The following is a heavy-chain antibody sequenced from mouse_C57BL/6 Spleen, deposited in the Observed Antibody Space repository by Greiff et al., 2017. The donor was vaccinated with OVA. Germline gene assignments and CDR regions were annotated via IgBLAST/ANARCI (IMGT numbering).Heavy chain of an antibody. V-gene: IGHV5-17*01. Sequence: EVNLVESGGGLVKPGGSLKLSCAASGFTFSDYGMHWVRQAPEKGLEWVAYISSGSSTIYYADTVKGRFTISRDNAKNTLFLQMTSLRTEDTAMYYCARCHYGSSYDYAMDYWGQGTSVTVSS. CDR2: ISSGSSTI. CDR1: GFTFSDYG. D-gene: IGHD1-1*01. CDR3: ARCHYGSSYDYAMDY. J-gene: IGHJ4*01.